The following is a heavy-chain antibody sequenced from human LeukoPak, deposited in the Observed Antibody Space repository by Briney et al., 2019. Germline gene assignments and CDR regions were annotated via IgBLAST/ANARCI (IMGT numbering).Heavy chain of an antibody. V-gene: IGHV4-59*01. CDR3: ASAHGESGPIFDY. J-gene: IGHJ4*02. CDR2: IYYSGST. CDR1: GGSISSYY. D-gene: IGHD2-15*01. Sequence: SETLSLTCTVSGGSISSYYWSWLRQPPGKGLEWIGYIYYSGSTNYNPSLKSRVTISVDTSKNQFSLKLSSVTAADTAVYYCASAHGESGPIFDYWGQGTLVTVSS.